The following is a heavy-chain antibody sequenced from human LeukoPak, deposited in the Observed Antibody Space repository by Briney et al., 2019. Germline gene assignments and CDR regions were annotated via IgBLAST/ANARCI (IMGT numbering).Heavy chain of an antibody. J-gene: IGHJ5*02. D-gene: IGHD3-10*01. CDR1: GGSISSGGYY. CDR2: IYYSGST. Sequence: PSETLSLTCTVSGGSISSGGYYWSWIRQHPGKGLEWIGYIYYSGSTYYNPSLKSRVTISVDTSKNQFSLKLSSVTAADTAVYYCARRDSGSYYNENWFGPWGQGTLVTVSS. V-gene: IGHV4-31*03. CDR3: ARRDSGSYYNENWFGP.